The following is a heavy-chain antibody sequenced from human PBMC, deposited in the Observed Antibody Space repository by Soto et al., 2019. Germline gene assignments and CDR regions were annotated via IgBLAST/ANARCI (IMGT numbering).Heavy chain of an antibody. J-gene: IGHJ4*02. CDR2: IKQDGSEK. D-gene: IGHD3-22*01. CDR3: ARWVPNSSGYEYYFDY. CDR1: GFTFSSYW. V-gene: IGHV3-7*05. Sequence: PGGSLRLSCAASGFTFSSYWMSWVRQAPGKGLEWVANIKQDGSEKYYVDSVKGRFTISRDNAKNSLYLQMNSLRAEDTAVYYCARWVPNSSGYEYYFDYWGQGTLVTVSS.